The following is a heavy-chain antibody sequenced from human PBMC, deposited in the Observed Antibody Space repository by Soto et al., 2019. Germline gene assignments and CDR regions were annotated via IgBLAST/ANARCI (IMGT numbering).Heavy chain of an antibody. J-gene: IGHJ4*02. CDR1: GASITGGNYY. D-gene: IGHD6-13*01. Sequence: SKTLSLTCTVSGASITGGNYYWGWIRKPPGKGLQWIGSSSYTGNTYFNPSLRSRVTISFDTSKNQFSLRLTSVTASDTAVYYCARHDSTSWAVPFGSWGQGTLVTVS. CDR3: ARHDSTSWAVPFGS. V-gene: IGHV4-39*01. CDR2: SSYTGNT.